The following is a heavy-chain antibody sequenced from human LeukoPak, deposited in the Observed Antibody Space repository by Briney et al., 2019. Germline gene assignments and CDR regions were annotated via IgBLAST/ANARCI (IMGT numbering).Heavy chain of an antibody. CDR3: ARRAGAYSHPYDY. J-gene: IGHJ4*02. CDR2: IYSDNT. CDR1: GFIFRAYD. V-gene: IGHV3-53*01. Sequence: GGSLRLSCTVSGFIFRAYDMGWVRQAPGKGLEWVSFIYSDNTHYSDSVKGRFTISRDNSKNTLYLQMNSLRAEDTAVYYCARRAGAYSHPYDYWGQGTLVTVSS. D-gene: IGHD4/OR15-4a*01.